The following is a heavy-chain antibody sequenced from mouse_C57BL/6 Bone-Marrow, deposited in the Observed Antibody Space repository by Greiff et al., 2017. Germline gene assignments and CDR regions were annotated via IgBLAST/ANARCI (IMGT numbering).Heavy chain of an antibody. CDR2: IYPGSGNP. Sequence: VQLKQSGAELVRPGASVKLSCKASGYTFTDYYINWVKQRPGQGLEWIARIYPGSGNPYYNEKFKGKATLTAEKSSSTAYMQLSSLTSEGSAVYFCARSIITTVVATDYAMDYWGQGTSVTVSS. CDR3: ARSIITTVVATDYAMDY. V-gene: IGHV1-76*01. D-gene: IGHD1-1*01. J-gene: IGHJ4*01. CDR1: GYTFTDYY.